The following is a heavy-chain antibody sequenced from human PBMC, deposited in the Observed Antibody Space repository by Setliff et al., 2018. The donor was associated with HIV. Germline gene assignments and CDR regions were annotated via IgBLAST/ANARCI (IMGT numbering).Heavy chain of an antibody. CDR1: CGSMRSSGYS. CDR2: IYYNGNA. CDR3: ARRGDFFYYAMDV. J-gene: IGHJ6*02. Sequence: KSSETLSLTCAVSCGSMRSSGYSWTWIRQAPGKGLEWVGYIYYNGNAYYNPSLKSRVTISVDRSKNQFYLKLSSVTAADTAVYYCARRGDFFYYAMDVWGQGTTVTVSS. V-gene: IGHV4-30-2*01.